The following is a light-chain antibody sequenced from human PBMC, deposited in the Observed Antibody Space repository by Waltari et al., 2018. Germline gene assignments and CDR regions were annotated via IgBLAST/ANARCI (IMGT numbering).Light chain of an antibody. V-gene: IGLV2-14*03. CDR1: SSDAGTYTY. CDR2: DVS. Sequence: QSALTQPASVSGSPGQSITISCTGTSSDAGTYTYVSWYQQHPGKAPKLMIYDVSNRPSGVSNRLSGSKSGNTASLTISGLQAEDEADYYCSSYTSSSTLWVFGGGTKLTVL. CDR3: SSYTSSSTLWV. J-gene: IGLJ3*02.